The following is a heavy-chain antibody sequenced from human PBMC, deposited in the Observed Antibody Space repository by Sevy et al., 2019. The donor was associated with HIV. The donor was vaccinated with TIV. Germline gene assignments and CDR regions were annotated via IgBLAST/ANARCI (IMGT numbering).Heavy chain of an antibody. Sequence: SETLSLTCAVYGGSFSDYFWNWIRQPPGKGLEWIGEISHSGSTNYHLSLKSRVTISVDTSKNQFSLKLNSVTAADTAVYYCARGPFIMLAVLDYWSQGTLVTVSS. CDR2: ISHSGST. CDR3: ARGPFIMLAVLDY. J-gene: IGHJ4*02. D-gene: IGHD3-10*01. CDR1: GGSFSDYF. V-gene: IGHV4-34*01.